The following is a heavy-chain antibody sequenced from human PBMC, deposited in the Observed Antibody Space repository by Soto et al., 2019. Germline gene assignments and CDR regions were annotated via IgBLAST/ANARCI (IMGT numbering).Heavy chain of an antibody. CDR2: ISAYNGNT. J-gene: IGHJ4*02. CDR1: GYTFTSYG. D-gene: IGHD3-16*01. V-gene: IGHV1-18*01. Sequence: QVQLVQSGAEVKKPGASVKVSCKASGYTFTSYGISWVRQAPGQGLEWMGWISAYNGNTNYAQKPGGRATKTKDTPTSTAYRERGCGRSNDPALYSCARVTSLGVGDYGAKGPLVTVSS. CDR3: ARVTSLGVGDY.